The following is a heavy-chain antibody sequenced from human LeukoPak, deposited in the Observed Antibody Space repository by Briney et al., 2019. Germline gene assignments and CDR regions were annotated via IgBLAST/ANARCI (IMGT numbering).Heavy chain of an antibody. J-gene: IGHJ5*02. CDR2: IWYDGSNK. Sequence: GGSLRLSCAASGFTFSSYGMHWVRQAPGKGLEWVAVIWYDGSNKYYADSVKGRFTISRDNSKNTLYLQMNSLRAEDTAVYYCARDGRKGYCSSTSCYIPWWFDPWGQGTLVTVSS. CDR3: ARDGRKGYCSSTSCYIPWWFDP. D-gene: IGHD2-2*02. CDR1: GFTFSSYG. V-gene: IGHV3-33*01.